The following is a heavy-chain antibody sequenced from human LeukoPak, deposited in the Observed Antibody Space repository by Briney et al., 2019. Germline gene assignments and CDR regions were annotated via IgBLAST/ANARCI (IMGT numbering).Heavy chain of an antibody. CDR1: GGSISSYY. Sequence: SETLSLTCTVSGGSISSYYWSWIRQPPGKGLEWIGYISYSGNTNYNPSLKSRVTISVETSKNQFALKLSSVTAADTAIYYCARDRSSSWYKDFDYWGQGTLVTVSS. V-gene: IGHV4-59*12. CDR3: ARDRSSSWYKDFDY. D-gene: IGHD6-13*01. J-gene: IGHJ4*02. CDR2: ISYSGNT.